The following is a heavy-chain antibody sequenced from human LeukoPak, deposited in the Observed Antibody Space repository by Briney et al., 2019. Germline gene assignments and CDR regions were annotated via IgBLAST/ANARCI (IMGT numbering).Heavy chain of an antibody. V-gene: IGHV1-46*01. Sequence: ASVKVSCKASGYTFTSYYMHWVRQAPGQGLEWMGIINPSGGSTSYAQKFQGRVTMTEDTSTDTAYMELSSLRSEDTAVYYCATLPSVAGPLGKYYYHYYMDVWGKGTTVTISS. CDR3: ATLPSVAGPLGKYYYHYYMDV. CDR1: GYTFTSYY. CDR2: INPSGGST. D-gene: IGHD6-19*01. J-gene: IGHJ6*03.